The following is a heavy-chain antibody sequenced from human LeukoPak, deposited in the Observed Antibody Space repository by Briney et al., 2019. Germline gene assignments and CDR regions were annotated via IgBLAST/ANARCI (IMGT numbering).Heavy chain of an antibody. V-gene: IGHV3-7*01. D-gene: IGHD3-22*01. J-gene: IGHJ4*02. CDR3: ARVFSSGYSDY. CDR2: ISQDGSQK. Sequence: GGSLRLSCAASGFTFSSSAMSWVRQAPGKGLEWVANISQDGSQKYHVDSVKGRFTISRDNAKNSLHLQMNSLRAEDTAVYYCARVFSSGYSDYWGQGTLVTVSS. CDR1: GFTFSSSA.